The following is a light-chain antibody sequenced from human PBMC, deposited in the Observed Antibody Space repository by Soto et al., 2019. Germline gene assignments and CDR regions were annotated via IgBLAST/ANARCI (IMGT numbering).Light chain of an antibody. CDR2: DVT. Sequence: QSALTQPASVSGSPGQSITISCTGTSSDVGGYNYVSWYQHHPGKAPKLMIYDVTNRPSEVSNRFSGSKSGNTASLTISGLQAEDEADHYCTSYTTSSPYLVFGGGTKLTVL. V-gene: IGLV2-14*03. CDR3: TSYTTSSPYLV. CDR1: SSDVGGYNY. J-gene: IGLJ3*02.